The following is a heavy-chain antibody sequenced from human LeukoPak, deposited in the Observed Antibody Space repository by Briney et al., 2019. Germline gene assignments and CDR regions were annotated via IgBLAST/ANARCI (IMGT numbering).Heavy chain of an antibody. CDR2: ISHDGSNE. Sequence: GRSLRLSCAASGFAFSSYGMHWVRQAPGKGLQWVAVISHDGSNEYYADSVKGRFTISRDNSGNTLYLQMNSLRAEDTAVYYCAKGGYYDSGSLPDYWGQGTLVTVSS. J-gene: IGHJ4*02. CDR3: AKGGYYDSGSLPDY. V-gene: IGHV3-30*18. D-gene: IGHD3-10*01. CDR1: GFAFSSYG.